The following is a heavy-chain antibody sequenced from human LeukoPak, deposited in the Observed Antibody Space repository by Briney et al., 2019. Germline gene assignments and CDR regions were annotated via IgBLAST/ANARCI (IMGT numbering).Heavy chain of an antibody. CDR2: IYPGDSDT. J-gene: IGHJ6*02. CDR1: GFNFNTYW. CDR3: ARQKRGSAYRFAYYYGLDV. V-gene: IGHV5-51*01. D-gene: IGHD5-18*01. Sequence: GESLKISCMGPGFNFNTYWIAWVRQMPGKGLEWVGIIYPGDSDTRYSPSFQGQVTISADKSITTAYLQWSSLKASDTAMYYCARQKRGSAYRFAYYYGLDVWGQGTTVTVSS.